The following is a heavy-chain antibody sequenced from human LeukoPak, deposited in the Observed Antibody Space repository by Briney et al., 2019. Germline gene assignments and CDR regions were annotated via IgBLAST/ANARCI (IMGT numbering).Heavy chain of an antibody. CDR1: GFTFDDYG. CDR2: ISWNGAYI. V-gene: IGHV3-9*01. J-gene: IGHJ4*02. D-gene: IGHD6-19*01. Sequence: GKSLRLSCATSGFTFDDYGMHWVRQPPGKGLEWISGISWNGAYIRYADSVKGRFTVSRDNAKNSLYLQMNSLRAEDTAVYYCARVIHQWLVPQSSPGLNDYWGQGTLVTVSS. CDR3: ARVIHQWLVPQSSPGLNDY.